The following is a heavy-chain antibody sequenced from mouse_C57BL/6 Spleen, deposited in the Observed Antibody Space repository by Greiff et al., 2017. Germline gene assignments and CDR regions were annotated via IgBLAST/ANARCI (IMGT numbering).Heavy chain of an antibody. CDR2: INPNNGGT. V-gene: IGHV1-26*01. CDR3: ASPYEQNAMDY. CDR1: GYTFTDYY. J-gene: IGHJ4*01. D-gene: IGHD2-3*01. Sequence: EVQLQQSGPELMKPGASVKISCKASGYTFTDYYMNWVKQSHGKSLEWIGDINPNNGGTSYNQKFKGKATLTVDKSSSTAYMELRSLTSEDSAVYYCASPYEQNAMDYWGQGTSVTVSS.